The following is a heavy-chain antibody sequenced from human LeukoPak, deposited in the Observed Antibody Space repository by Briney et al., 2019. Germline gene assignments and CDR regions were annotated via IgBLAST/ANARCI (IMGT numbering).Heavy chain of an antibody. J-gene: IGHJ4*02. CDR3: ARGRGPDY. CDR2: ITSTSSTI. Sequence: GGSLRLSCAASGFTFSSYSMNWVRQAPGKGLEWLSYITSTSSTIFYADSVKGRFTISRDNAKNSVYLQMNSLRAEDTAVYYCARGRGPDYWGQGTLVTVSS. CDR1: GFTFSSYS. V-gene: IGHV3-48*04.